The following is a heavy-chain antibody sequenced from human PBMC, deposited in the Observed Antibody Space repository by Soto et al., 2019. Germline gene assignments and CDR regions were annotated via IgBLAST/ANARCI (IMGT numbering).Heavy chain of an antibody. CDR2: IYRSGST. D-gene: IGHD3-22*01. CDR3: ARVAYFDTTGYYYYFDY. V-gene: IGHV4-38-2*01. Sequence: LSLTCAVSGYSISTGYYWGWIRQPPGKGLEWIGSIYRSGSTYYNPSLKSRVTISMDMSKNQFSLKLTSVTAADTAVYYCARVAYFDTTGYYYYFDYWGQGTLVTVSS. J-gene: IGHJ4*02. CDR1: GYSISTGYY.